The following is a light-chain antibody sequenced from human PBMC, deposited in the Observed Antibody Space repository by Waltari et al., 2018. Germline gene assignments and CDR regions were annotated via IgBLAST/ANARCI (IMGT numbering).Light chain of an antibody. CDR2: WAS. CDR1: QSVLHSSNNKNY. V-gene: IGKV4-1*01. CDR3: QQYYTTPYT. Sequence: DIVMTQSPDSLAVSLGERATVNCKSSQSVLHSSNNKNYLAWYQQKPGQPPKRLIYWASTRESGVPDRVSGGGSGTDFTLTISSLQAEDVAVYYCQQYYTTPYTFGQGTKLELK. J-gene: IGKJ2*01.